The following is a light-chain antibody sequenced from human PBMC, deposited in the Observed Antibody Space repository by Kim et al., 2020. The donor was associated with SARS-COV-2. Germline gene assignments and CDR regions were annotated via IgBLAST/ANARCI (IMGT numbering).Light chain of an antibody. CDR1: QGISSY. V-gene: IGKV1-9*01. Sequence: DIQLTQSPSFLSASVGDRVTITCRASQGISSYLAWYQQKPGKAPKLLIYAASTLQSGVPSRFSGSGSGTEFTLTISSLQHEDFATYYCQQPITFGQGTRLEIK. J-gene: IGKJ5*01. CDR3: QQPIT. CDR2: AAS.